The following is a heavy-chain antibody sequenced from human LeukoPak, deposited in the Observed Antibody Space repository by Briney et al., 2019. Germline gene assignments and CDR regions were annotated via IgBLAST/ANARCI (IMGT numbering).Heavy chain of an antibody. D-gene: IGHD5-12*01. CDR3: ARDVLFHRTGNSAYADAFDI. J-gene: IGHJ3*02. CDR1: GYTFTGYY. CDR2: INPNSGGT. V-gene: IGHV1-2*02. Sequence: WASVKVSCKASGYTFTGYYMHWVRQAPGQGLEWMGWINPNSGGTNYAQKFQGRVTMTRDTSISTAYMDLSRLRFDDTAVYYCARDVLFHRTGNSAYADAFDIWGQGTMVTVSS.